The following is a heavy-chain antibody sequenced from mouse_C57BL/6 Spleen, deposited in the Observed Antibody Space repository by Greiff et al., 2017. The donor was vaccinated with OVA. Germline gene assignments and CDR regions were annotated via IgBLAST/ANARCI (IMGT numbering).Heavy chain of an antibody. D-gene: IGHD2-5*01. CDR1: GYTFTSYW. CDR2: IHPNSGST. V-gene: IGHV1-64*01. Sequence: VQLQQPGAELVKPGASVKLSCKASGYTFTSYWMHWVKQRPGQGLEWIGMIHPNSGSTNYNEKFKSKATLTVDKSSSTAYMQLSSLTSEDSAVYYCARVSNGGAWFAYWGQGTLVTVSA. J-gene: IGHJ3*01. CDR3: ARVSNGGAWFAY.